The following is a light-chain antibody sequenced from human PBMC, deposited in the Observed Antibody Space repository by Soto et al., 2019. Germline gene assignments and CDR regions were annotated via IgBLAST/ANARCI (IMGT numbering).Light chain of an antibody. CDR1: QSSSSW. CDR2: KAS. Sequence: DIQMTQSPSTLSASVGDRVTITCRASQSSSSWLDWYQQKPGKAHKLLIYKASSLESGVPSRFSGSGSGTEVTLTIRNLQPYDFATYYCQQYNSYPYTFCQGTKLEIK. V-gene: IGKV1-5*03. CDR3: QQYNSYPYT. J-gene: IGKJ2*01.